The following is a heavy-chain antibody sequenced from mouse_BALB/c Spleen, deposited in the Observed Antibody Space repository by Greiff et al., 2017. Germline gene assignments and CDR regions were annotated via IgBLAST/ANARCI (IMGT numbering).Heavy chain of an antibody. Sequence: QVQLQQSGPGLVAPSQSLSITCTVSGFSLTSYGVHWVRQPPGKGLEWLGVIWAGGSTNYNSALMSRLSISKDNSKSQVFLKMNSLQTDDTAMYYCARVYDYSPYYYAMDYWGQGTSVTVSS. CDR2: IWAGGST. CDR3: ARVYDYSPYYYAMDY. D-gene: IGHD2-4*01. J-gene: IGHJ4*01. V-gene: IGHV2-9*02. CDR1: GFSLTSYG.